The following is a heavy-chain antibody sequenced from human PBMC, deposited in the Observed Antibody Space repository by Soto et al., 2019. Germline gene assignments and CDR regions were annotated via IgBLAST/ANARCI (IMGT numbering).Heavy chain of an antibody. J-gene: IGHJ4*02. D-gene: IGHD3-22*01. Sequence: GGSLRLSCAASGFTFSSYAMSWVRQAPGKGLEWVSAISGSGGSTYYADSVKGRFTISRDNSKNTLYLQMNSLRAEDTAVYYCARDRPDYYDSSGYSRRFDYWGQGTLVTVSS. CDR1: GFTFSSYA. CDR3: ARDRPDYYDSSGYSRRFDY. CDR2: ISGSGGST. V-gene: IGHV3-23*01.